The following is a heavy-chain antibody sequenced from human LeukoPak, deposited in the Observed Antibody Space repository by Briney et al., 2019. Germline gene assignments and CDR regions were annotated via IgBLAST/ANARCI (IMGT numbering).Heavy chain of an antibody. CDR1: GFTFSSYS. CDR3: ARESSPEVAFDI. V-gene: IGHV3-21*01. CDR2: ISSSSSYI. Sequence: GGSLRLSCAASGFTFSSYSMNWVRQAPGKGLEWVSSISSSSSYIYYADSVKGRFTISRDNAKNSLYLQMNSLRAEDTAVYYCARESSPEVAFDIWGQGTMVTVSS. J-gene: IGHJ3*02.